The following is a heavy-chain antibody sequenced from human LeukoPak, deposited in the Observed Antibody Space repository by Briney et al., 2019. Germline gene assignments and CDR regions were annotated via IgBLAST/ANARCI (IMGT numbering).Heavy chain of an antibody. CDR2: INHSGST. Sequence: SETLSLTCAVNGGSFTGLYWNWIRQPPGKGLEWIGEINHSGSTSYNPSLKSRATISVDTSRNQFSLNLSSMTAADTAVYYCLVAAAALGSQHWGQGTLVTVSP. D-gene: IGHD6-13*01. J-gene: IGHJ1*01. V-gene: IGHV4-34*01. CDR1: GGSFTGLY. CDR3: LVAAAALGSQH.